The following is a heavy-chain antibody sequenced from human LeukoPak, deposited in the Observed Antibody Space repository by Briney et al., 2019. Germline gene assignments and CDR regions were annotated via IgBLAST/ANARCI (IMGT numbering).Heavy chain of an antibody. J-gene: IGHJ4*02. CDR3: ARGKPDYVWGSYRSYFDY. CDR1: GYTFTSYA. CDR2: INAGNGNT. V-gene: IGHV1-3*03. Sequence: ASVKVSCKASGYTFTSYAMHWVRQAPGQRLEWMGWINAGNGNTKYSQEFQGRVTITRDTSASTAYMELSSLRSEDMAVYYCARGKPDYVWGSYRSYFDYWGQGTLVTVSS. D-gene: IGHD3-16*02.